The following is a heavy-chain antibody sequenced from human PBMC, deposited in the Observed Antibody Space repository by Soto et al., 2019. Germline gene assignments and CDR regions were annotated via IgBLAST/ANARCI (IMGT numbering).Heavy chain of an antibody. CDR1: GGSFSGYC. Sequence: SETLSLTCAVYGGSFSGYCWSWIRQPPGKGLEWIGEINHSGSTNYNPSLKSRVTISVDTSKNQFSLKLSSVTAADTAVYYCASGDYDILTGYPRGMDVWGQGTTVTVSS. D-gene: IGHD3-9*01. J-gene: IGHJ6*02. CDR3: ASGDYDILTGYPRGMDV. CDR2: INHSGST. V-gene: IGHV4-34*01.